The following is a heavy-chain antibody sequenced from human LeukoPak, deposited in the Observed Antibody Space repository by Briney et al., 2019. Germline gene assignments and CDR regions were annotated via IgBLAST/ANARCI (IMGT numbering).Heavy chain of an antibody. D-gene: IGHD3-22*01. CDR2: ISSNGGST. V-gene: IGHV3-64*01. J-gene: IGHJ3*02. Sequence: PGGSLRLSCAASGFTFSSYAMHWVRQAPGKGLEYVSAISSNGGSTYYANSVKGRFTISRDNSKNTLYLQMGSLRAEDMAVCYCARTSSGYYGAFDIWGQGTMVTVSS. CDR3: ARTSSGYYGAFDI. CDR1: GFTFSSYA.